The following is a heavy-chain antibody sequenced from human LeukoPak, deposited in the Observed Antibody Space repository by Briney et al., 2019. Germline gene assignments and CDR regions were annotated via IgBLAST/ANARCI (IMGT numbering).Heavy chain of an antibody. Sequence: GGSLRLSCAASGFTFSSYWMHWVRQAPGKGLVWFSRINSDGSSTSYADSVKGRFTISRDNAKNTLYLQMNSLRAEDTAVYYCQVSDYWYFDLWGRGTLVTVSS. V-gene: IGHV3-74*01. CDR2: INSDGSST. J-gene: IGHJ2*01. CDR1: GFTFSSYW. CDR3: QVSDYWYFDL.